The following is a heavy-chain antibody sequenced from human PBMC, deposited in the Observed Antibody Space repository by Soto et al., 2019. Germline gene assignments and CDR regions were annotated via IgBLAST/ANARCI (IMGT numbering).Heavy chain of an antibody. CDR2: ISGSGGST. V-gene: IGHV3-23*01. CDR3: AKDDQYCSSTSCLDYDYIWGSYRSLDY. D-gene: IGHD3-16*02. Sequence: GGSLRLSCAASGFTFSSYAMSWVRQAPGKGLEWVSAISGSGGSTYYADSVKGRFTISRDNSKNTLYLQMNSLRAEDTAVYYCAKDDQYCSSTSCLDYDYIWGSYRSLDYWGQGTLVTVSS. J-gene: IGHJ4*02. CDR1: GFTFSSYA.